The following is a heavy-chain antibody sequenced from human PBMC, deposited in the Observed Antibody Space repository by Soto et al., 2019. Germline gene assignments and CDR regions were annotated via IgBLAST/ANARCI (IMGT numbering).Heavy chain of an antibody. V-gene: IGHV1-18*01. CDR3: LMVDNYGTPPTQDV. Sequence: QVQLVQSGDEVKKPGASVKVSCKASGYIFVNYGIAWVRQAPGQGLEWMGWISPYTGNTHYATQVQGRLTMTTDTSTSTAYMDVGSLTSDDTAVDYWLMVDNYGTPPTQDVGGQGTTVTVSS. J-gene: IGHJ6*02. CDR2: ISPYTGNT. D-gene: IGHD1-1*01. CDR1: GYIFVNYG.